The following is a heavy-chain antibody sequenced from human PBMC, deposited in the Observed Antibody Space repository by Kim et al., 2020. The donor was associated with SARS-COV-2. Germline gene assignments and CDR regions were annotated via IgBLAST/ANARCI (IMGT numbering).Heavy chain of an antibody. J-gene: IGHJ3*02. D-gene: IGHD3-22*01. Sequence: ASVKVSCKASGYTFTSYAMHWVRQAPGQRLEWMGWINAGNGNTKYSQKFQGRVTITRDTSASTAYMELSSLRSEDTAVYYCARDYYDSSGYYSSGAFDIWGQGTMVTVSS. CDR1: GYTFTSYA. CDR3: ARDYYDSSGYYSSGAFDI. V-gene: IGHV1-3*01. CDR2: INAGNGNT.